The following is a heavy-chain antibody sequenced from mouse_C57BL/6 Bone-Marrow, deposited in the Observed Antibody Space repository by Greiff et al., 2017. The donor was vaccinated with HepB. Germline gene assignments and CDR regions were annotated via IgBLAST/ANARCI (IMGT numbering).Heavy chain of an antibody. D-gene: IGHD1-1*01. Sequence: EVQLVESGPELVKPGASVKISCKASGYSFTGYYMNWVKQSPEKSLEWIGEINPSTGGTTYNQKFKAKATLTVDKSSSTAYMQLKSLTSEDSAVYYCARERFSTTVNWYFDVWGTGTTVTVSS. CDR1: GYSFTGYY. V-gene: IGHV1-42*01. CDR3: ARERFSTTVNWYFDV. CDR2: INPSTGGT. J-gene: IGHJ1*03.